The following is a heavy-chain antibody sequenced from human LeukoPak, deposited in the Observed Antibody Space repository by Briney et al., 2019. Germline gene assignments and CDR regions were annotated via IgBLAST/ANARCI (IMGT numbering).Heavy chain of an antibody. D-gene: IGHD5-12*01. CDR2: INSDGATT. J-gene: IGHJ4*02. CDR1: GFTFSTYW. V-gene: IGHV3-74*03. CDR3: ARVLRSDHINGYFDS. Sequence: GGSLRLSCAASGFTFSTYWMHWVRQAPGKGLVWVSRINSDGATTTYADSVKGRFTISRDNAKNSLHLQMNSLRTEDTAVYYCARVLRSDHINGYFDSWGQGTLVAVSS.